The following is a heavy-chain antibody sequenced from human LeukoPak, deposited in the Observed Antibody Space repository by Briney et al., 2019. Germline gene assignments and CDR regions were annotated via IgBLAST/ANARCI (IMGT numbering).Heavy chain of an antibody. CDR1: GYNFTIYW. V-gene: IGHV5-51*01. CDR2: IYPGDSNT. J-gene: IGHJ4*02. D-gene: IGHD4-17*01. Sequence: GESLKISCKGSGYNFTIYWIGWVRRMPGKGLEWMGIIYPGDSNTRYSPSFQGQVTISADKSISTAYLQWSSLKASDTAMYYCARHDFGDYVYFWGQGTLVTVSS. CDR3: ARHDFGDYVYF.